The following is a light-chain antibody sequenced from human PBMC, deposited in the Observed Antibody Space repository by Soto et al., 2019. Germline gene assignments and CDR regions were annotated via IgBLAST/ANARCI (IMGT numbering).Light chain of an antibody. CDR2: DAS. CDR3: QQRSNSPT. CDR1: QSVSSY. Sequence: EIVLTQSPATLSLSPGERATLSRRASQSVSSYLAWYQQKPGQAPRLLIYDASNRATGIPARFSGSGSGTDFTLTISSLEPEDFAVYYCQQRSNSPTFGQGTKVEIK. J-gene: IGKJ1*01. V-gene: IGKV3-11*01.